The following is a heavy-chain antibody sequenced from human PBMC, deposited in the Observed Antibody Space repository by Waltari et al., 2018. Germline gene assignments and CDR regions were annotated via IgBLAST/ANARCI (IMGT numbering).Heavy chain of an antibody. V-gene: IGHV4-34*02. D-gene: IGHD3-3*01. Sequence: QVLLQQWGAGLLKPSETMSLTCDISGGSLDAYIWTWIRQTPCKGLEWLGQVSHCGTARSNPSVKSRVTLSLDTSQRHFSLRLQSVTAADTAVYYCARGLNYDSTLGRNDSSHSGLDVWGQGSAVTVSS. CDR3: ARGLNYDSTLGRNDSSHSGLDV. CDR2: VSHCGTA. CDR1: GGSLDAYI. J-gene: IGHJ6*01.